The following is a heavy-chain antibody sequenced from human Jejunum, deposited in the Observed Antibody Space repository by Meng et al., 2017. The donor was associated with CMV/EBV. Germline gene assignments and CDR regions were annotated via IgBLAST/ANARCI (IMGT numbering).Heavy chain of an antibody. J-gene: IGHJ4*02. Sequence: VRLVESGGGLVQPGGSLRLSCADCGFSFSASVMHWVRQDPGQGLVWVARINYDGTETIYRDSVRGRFTVSRDNTKNTVSLEMNSLRVEDTALYYCVKDFAWSIDFWGQGVLVTVSS. V-gene: IGHV3-74*01. CDR2: INYDGTET. CDR1: GFSFSASV. CDR3: VKDFAWSIDF. D-gene: IGHD3-3*01.